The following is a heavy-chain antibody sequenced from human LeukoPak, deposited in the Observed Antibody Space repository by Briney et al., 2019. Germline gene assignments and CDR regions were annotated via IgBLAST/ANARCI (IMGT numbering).Heavy chain of an antibody. CDR3: ARGFRSSWSYFEL. D-gene: IGHD6-13*01. V-gene: IGHV1-69*01. CDR2: IIPILTTP. CDR1: GGSFRSNA. J-gene: IGHJ4*02. Sequence: GASVKVSCKASGGSFRSNAISWLRQAPGQGLEWMGGIIPILTTPHYAQKLQGRMTNAADESTSTVYMDLSSLNSDDTAVYYCARGFRSSWSYFELWGQGTLVTVSS.